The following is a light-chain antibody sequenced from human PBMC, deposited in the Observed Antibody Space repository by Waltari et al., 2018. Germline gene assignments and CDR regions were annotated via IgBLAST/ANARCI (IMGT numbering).Light chain of an antibody. CDR2: RAS. V-gene: IGKV1-39*01. Sequence: DIQMTQSPSSLSASVGDTVTITCQASQGIGSNLNWYQRKPGKAPKLLIYRASSFQSGIPSRFSGSGSGTDFTLTITNLQTEDFATYYCQQGYSYPLTFGGGTKVEIK. J-gene: IGKJ4*01. CDR1: QGIGSN. CDR3: QQGYSYPLT.